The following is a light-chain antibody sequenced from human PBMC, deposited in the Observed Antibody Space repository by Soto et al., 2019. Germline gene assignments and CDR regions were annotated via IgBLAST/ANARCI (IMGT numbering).Light chain of an antibody. V-gene: IGLV2-14*01. CDR2: DVS. CDR1: TSDVGRYN. J-gene: IGLJ1*01. Sequence: QSVLNQPASVSGAPGQSLTISCTGTTSDVGRYNVSWYQQHPGKAPKLIIYDVSNRPSGVSNRFSGSKSGNTASLTISGLQAEDEADYYCNSYTSSSTYVFGTGTKVTVL. CDR3: NSYTSSSTYV.